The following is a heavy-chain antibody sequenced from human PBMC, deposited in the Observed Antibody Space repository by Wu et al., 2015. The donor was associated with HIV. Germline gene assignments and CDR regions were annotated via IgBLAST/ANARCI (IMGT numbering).Heavy chain of an antibody. D-gene: IGHD6-19*01. Sequence: QLVQSGAEVKKPGSSVKISCKASGNTFNAINWLRQAPGQGLEWMGGIIPLFGTTEYAHIFQGRVTITTDESTSTAYMRLSSLTSEDTAVYYCAAPRSPGFSSAWPTYFDYWGQGTLVTVSS. V-gene: IGHV1-69*05. CDR3: AAPRSPGFSSAWPTYFDY. CDR2: IIPLFGTT. J-gene: IGHJ4*02. CDR1: GNTFNA.